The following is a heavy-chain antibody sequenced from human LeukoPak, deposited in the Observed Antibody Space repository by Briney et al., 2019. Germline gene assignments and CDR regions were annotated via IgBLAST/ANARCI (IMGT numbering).Heavy chain of an antibody. V-gene: IGHV1-69*02. J-gene: IGHJ6*02. CDR1: GGTFSSYT. CDR3: AKGYCSGGSCYPGMDV. CDR2: IIPILGIA. D-gene: IGHD2-15*01. Sequence: SVKVSCKASGGTFSSYTISWVRQAPGQGLEWMGRIIPILGIANYAQKFQGRVTITADKSTGTAYMELSSLRSEDTAVYYCAKGYCSGGSCYPGMDVWGQGTTVTVSS.